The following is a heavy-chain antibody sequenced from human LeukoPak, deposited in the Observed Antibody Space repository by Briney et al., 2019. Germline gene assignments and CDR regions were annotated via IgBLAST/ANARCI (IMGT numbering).Heavy chain of an antibody. D-gene: IGHD3-3*01. CDR3: ARIRFLEWLSTPYYYYGMDV. V-gene: IGHV4-59*06. Sequence: PSETLSLTCTVSGGSISSYYWSWIRQHPGKGLEWIGYIYYSGSTYYNPSLKSRVTISVDTSKNQFSLKLSSVTAADTAVYYCARIRFLEWLSTPYYYYGMDVWGQGTTVTVSS. CDR1: GGSISSYY. J-gene: IGHJ6*02. CDR2: IYYSGST.